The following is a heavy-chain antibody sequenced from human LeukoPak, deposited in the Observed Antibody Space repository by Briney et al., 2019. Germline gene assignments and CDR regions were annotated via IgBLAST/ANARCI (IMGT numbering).Heavy chain of an antibody. J-gene: IGHJ4*02. CDR2: ISGSGGDT. V-gene: IGHV3-23*01. D-gene: IGHD6-19*01. Sequence: PGGSLRLSCAASGFTFSSYAMSWVRQAPGKGLEWVSGISGSGGDTHYADSVKAQFTISRDNSKNTLYLQMNSLRAEDTAVYYCARARSGWYGLDYWGQGTLVIVS. CDR1: GFTFSSYA. CDR3: ARARSGWYGLDY.